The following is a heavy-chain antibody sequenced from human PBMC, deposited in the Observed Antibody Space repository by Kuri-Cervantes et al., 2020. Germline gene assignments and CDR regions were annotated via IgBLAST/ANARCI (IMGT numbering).Heavy chain of an antibody. D-gene: IGHD2-15*01. V-gene: IGHV3-30*18. CDR1: GFTITSYG. CDR2: ISYDGSNK. CDR3: AKDQVVYF. J-gene: IGHJ1*01. Sequence: GGSLRLSCAASGFTITSYGMHWVRQAPGKGLEWVAVISYDGSNKYYADSVKGRFTISRDNSKNTLYLQMNSLRAEDTAVYYCAKDQVVYFWGQGTLVTVSS.